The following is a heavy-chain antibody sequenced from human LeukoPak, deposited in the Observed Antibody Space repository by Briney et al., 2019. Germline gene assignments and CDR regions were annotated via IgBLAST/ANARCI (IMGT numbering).Heavy chain of an antibody. CDR3: ARLTPYSSVTPDY. V-gene: IGHV4-39*01. D-gene: IGHD6-19*01. Sequence: SSQTLSLTCTVSGRSISSSSYYCGWLRQPPGKGLEWIGSNYYSGSTYYNPSLKSSVTISVDTSKNQFSLKLSSVTAADTDVYYCARLTPYSSVTPDYWGQGTLVTVSS. CDR1: GRSISSSSYY. J-gene: IGHJ4*02. CDR2: NYYSGST.